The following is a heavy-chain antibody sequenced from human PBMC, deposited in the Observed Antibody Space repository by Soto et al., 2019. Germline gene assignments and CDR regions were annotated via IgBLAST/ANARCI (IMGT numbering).Heavy chain of an antibody. V-gene: IGHV1-69*13. CDR2: IIPIFGTA. J-gene: IGHJ4*02. CDR1: GGTFSSYA. D-gene: IGHD4-17*01. CDR3: ARVNRLPHEYGGPLGY. Sequence: GASVKVSCKASGGTFSSYAISWVRQAPGQGLEWMGGIIPIFGTANYAQKFQGRVTITADESTSTAYMELSSLRSEDTAVYYCARVNRLPHEYGGPLGYWGQGTLVTVSS.